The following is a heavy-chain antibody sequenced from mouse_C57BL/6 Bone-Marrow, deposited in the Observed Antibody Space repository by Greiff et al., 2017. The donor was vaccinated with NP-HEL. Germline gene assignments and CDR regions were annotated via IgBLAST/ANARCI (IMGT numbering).Heavy chain of an antibody. CDR1: GYSFTDYN. D-gene: IGHD1-1*01. J-gene: IGHJ2*01. CDR3: ARGTFTTVVPDY. V-gene: IGHV1-39*01. CDR2: INPNYGTT. Sequence: VHVKQSGPELVKPGASVKISCKASGYSFTDYNMNWVKQSNGKSLEWIGVINPNYGTTSYNQKFKGKATLTVDQSSSTAYMQLNSLTSEDSAVYYCARGTFTTVVPDYWGQGTTLTVSS.